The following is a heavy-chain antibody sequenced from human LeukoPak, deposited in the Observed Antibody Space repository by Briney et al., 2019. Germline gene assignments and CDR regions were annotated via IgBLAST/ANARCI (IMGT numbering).Heavy chain of an antibody. Sequence: SETLSLTRTVSVGSISSSSYYSGWIRQPPGKGLEWIGRIHYSGTTYYNPSLKSRVTISVDTSKNQFSLKLSSVTAADTAVYYCARPGEGSGYSMSRIDYWGQGTLVTVSS. J-gene: IGHJ4*02. CDR3: ARPGEGSGYSMSRIDY. CDR1: VGSISSSSYY. V-gene: IGHV4-39*01. CDR2: IHYSGTT. D-gene: IGHD5-12*01.